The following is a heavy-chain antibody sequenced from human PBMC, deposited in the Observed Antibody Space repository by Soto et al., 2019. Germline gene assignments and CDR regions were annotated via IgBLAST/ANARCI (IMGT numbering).Heavy chain of an antibody. CDR1: GGTFSSYT. D-gene: IGHD5-12*01. J-gene: IGHJ4*02. V-gene: IGHV1-69*02. CDR2: IIPILGIA. CDR3: ASGSQTYGGYAPFDY. Sequence: QVQLVQSGAEVKKPGYSVKVSCKASGGTFSSYTISWVRQAPGQGLEWMGRIIPILGIANYAQKFQGRVTITADKSTSTAYMELSSLRSEDTAVYYCASGSQTYGGYAPFDYWGQGTLVTVSS.